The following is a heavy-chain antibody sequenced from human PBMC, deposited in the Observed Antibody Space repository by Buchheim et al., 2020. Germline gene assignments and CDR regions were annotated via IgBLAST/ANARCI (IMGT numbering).Heavy chain of an antibody. CDR2: VDHGGST. CDR3: ASAPRNSYYYYGMDV. J-gene: IGHJ6*02. V-gene: IGHV4-34*01. CDR1: GASFSGYY. Sequence: QVQLQQWGAGLLKPSETLSLTCAVYGASFSGYYWSWIRQPPGKGLEWIGEVDHGGSTYYHPSLKSRVTISLDTSKNQFSLRLSSVTAADTAVYYCASAPRNSYYYYGMDVWGQGTT. D-gene: IGHD2/OR15-2a*01.